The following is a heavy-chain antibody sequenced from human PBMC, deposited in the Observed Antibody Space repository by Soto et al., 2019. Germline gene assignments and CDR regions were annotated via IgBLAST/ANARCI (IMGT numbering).Heavy chain of an antibody. CDR2: IRSKANSYAT. V-gene: IGHV3-73*01. Sequence: GGSLRLSCAASGFTFSGSAMHWVRQASGKGLEWVGRIRSKANSYATAYAASVKGRFTISRDDSKNTAYLQMNSLKTEDTAVYYCTREVGAPNWFDPWGQGTLVTVSS. CDR1: GFTFSGSA. D-gene: IGHD1-26*01. J-gene: IGHJ5*02. CDR3: TREVGAPNWFDP.